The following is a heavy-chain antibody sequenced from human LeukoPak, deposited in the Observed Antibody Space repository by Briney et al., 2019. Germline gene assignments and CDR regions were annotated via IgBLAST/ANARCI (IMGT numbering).Heavy chain of an antibody. Sequence: SETLSLTCTVSGVSISSYYWSWIRQPPGKGLEWIGYIYYSGTTNYNPSLKSRLTISIDTSKNQFSLKLRSVAAADTAVYYCAREGYASGWNDYWGQGTLVTVSS. D-gene: IGHD6-19*01. CDR2: IYYSGTT. CDR1: GVSISSYY. J-gene: IGHJ4*02. V-gene: IGHV4-59*01. CDR3: AREGYASGWNDY.